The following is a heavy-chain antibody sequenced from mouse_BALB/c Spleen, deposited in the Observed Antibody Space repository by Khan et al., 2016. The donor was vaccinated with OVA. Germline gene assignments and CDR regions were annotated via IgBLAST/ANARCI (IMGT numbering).Heavy chain of an antibody. CDR2: VSTGGGYT. CDR1: GFTFSTYG. J-gene: IGHJ3*01. D-gene: IGHD1-1*01. CDR3: TRLAYYFDSEWFAY. Sequence: DVQLVESGGDLVKPGGSLKLSCAASGFTFSTYGMSWVRQTPDKRLEWVATVSTGGGYTYYPDSVKGRFTISRDNAENTLYLQMSGLKSEDTAMFYCTRLAYYFDSEWFAYWGQGTLVTVSA. V-gene: IGHV5-6*01.